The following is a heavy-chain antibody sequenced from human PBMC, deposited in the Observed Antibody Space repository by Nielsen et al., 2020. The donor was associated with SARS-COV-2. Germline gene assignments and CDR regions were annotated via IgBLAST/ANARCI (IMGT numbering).Heavy chain of an antibody. D-gene: IGHD3-10*01. V-gene: IGHV4-34*01. CDR3: ARIITMIRGVIISRRLYYMDV. J-gene: IGHJ6*03. CDR2: INHRGRT. CDR1: GGSFSGYF. Sequence: SETLSLTCAVYGGSFSGYFWNWIRQPPGKGLEWIGEINHRGRTNYNPSLKSRVTISVDTSKNQFSLKLSSVTAADTAVYYCARIITMIRGVIISRRLYYMDVWGKGTTVTVSS.